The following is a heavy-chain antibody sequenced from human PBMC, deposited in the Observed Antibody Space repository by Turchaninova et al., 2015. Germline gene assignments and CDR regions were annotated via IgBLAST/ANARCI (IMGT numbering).Heavy chain of an antibody. CDR2: TSSYNGNT. Sequence: QVQLVQSGAEVKKPGDSVKVPCKTSGYTLADYGINWVRQAPGQGLEWMGWTSSYNGNTDYAQNLQGRVTMTTDTSANTAYMELRSLRSDDTAVYYCARHNFDIWGQGTVVAVSS. CDR1: GYTLADYG. CDR3: ARHNFDI. J-gene: IGHJ3*02. D-gene: IGHD2-21*01. V-gene: IGHV1-18*01.